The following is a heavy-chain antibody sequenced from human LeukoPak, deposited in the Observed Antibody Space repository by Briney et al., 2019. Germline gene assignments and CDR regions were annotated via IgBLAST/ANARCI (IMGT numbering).Heavy chain of an antibody. D-gene: IGHD2-2*01. J-gene: IGHJ6*02. CDR2: INHSGST. CDR1: GGSFSGYY. Sequence: PSETLSLTCAVYGGSFSGYYWSWIRQPPGKGLEWIGEINHSGSTNYNPSLKSRVTISVDTSKNQFSLKLSSVTAAGTAVYYCAGGEVVVPAAMKPLMSGMDVWGQGTTVTVSS. V-gene: IGHV4-34*01. CDR3: AGGEVVVPAAMKPLMSGMDV.